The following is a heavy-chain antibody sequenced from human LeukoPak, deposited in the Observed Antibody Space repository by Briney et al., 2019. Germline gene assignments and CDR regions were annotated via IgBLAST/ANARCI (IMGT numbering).Heavy chain of an antibody. Sequence: GGSLRLSCAASGFTFSSYGMHWVRQAPGKGLEWVAFIRYDGSNKYYADSVKGRFTISRDNSKNTLYLQMNSLRAEDTAVYYCAKVPPTHYDIYDWGQGTLVTVSS. J-gene: IGHJ4*02. CDR2: IRYDGSNK. CDR3: AKVPPTHYDIYD. CDR1: GFTFSSYG. V-gene: IGHV3-30*02. D-gene: IGHD3-9*01.